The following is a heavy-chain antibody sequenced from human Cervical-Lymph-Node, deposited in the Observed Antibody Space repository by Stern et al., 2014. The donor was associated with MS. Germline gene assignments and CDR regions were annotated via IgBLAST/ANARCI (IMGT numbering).Heavy chain of an antibody. V-gene: IGHV1-24*01. D-gene: IGHD2-2*02. CDR2: FEPGDGET. CDR1: GYSLTEVS. J-gene: IGHJ4*02. CDR3: ATLGSSSGYKY. Sequence: QVQLVQSGAEVKKPGASVKVSCKVSGYSLTEVSMHWVRQLPGKGLEWMGSFEPGDGETTYAQKFHGRVTMTEDTSTETAYIDLSSLRSADTAVYYCATLGSSSGYKYWGQGTLVIVSS.